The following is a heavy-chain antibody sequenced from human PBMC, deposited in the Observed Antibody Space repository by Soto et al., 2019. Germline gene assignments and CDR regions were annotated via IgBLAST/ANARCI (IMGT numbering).Heavy chain of an antibody. J-gene: IGHJ3*02. CDR3: AKGITIFGVVNDAFDI. CDR1: GFTFSSYA. Sequence: PGGSLRLSCAASGFTFSSYAMSWVRQAPGKGLEWVSAISGSGGSTYYADSVKGRFTISRDNSKNTLYPQMNSLRAEDTAVYYCAKGITIFGVVNDAFDIWGQGTMVTVSS. CDR2: ISGSGGST. V-gene: IGHV3-23*01. D-gene: IGHD3-3*01.